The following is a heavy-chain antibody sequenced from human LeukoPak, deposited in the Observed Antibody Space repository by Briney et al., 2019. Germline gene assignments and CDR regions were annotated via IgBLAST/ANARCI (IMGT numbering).Heavy chain of an antibody. CDR1: GYTFTDSY. CDR2: IDPDTGDT. Sequence: ASVKVSCRASGYTFTDSYIHWVRQAPGQGLEWMGWIDPDTGDTQYAHNFKGRVTVTSATSLSTAHMEVNRLTSNATAMIYCAIGRGGGSGSYAYWGQGTLVTVSS. J-gene: IGHJ4*02. V-gene: IGHV1-2*02. D-gene: IGHD3-10*01. CDR3: AIGRGGGSGSYAY.